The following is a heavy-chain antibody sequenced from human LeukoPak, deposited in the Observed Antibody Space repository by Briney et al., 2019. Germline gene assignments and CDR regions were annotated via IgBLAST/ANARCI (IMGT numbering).Heavy chain of an antibody. V-gene: IGHV3-23*01. D-gene: IGHD5-18*01. CDR3: AKDQGWIQLWSPFDY. CDR1: GFIFSSYA. Sequence: GGSLRLSCAASGFIFSSYAMSWVRQAPGKGLEWVSAISGSGGSSYYADSVKGRFTISRDNSKNTLYLQMNGLRAEDTAVYYCAKDQGWIQLWSPFDYWGQGTLVTVSS. J-gene: IGHJ4*02. CDR2: ISGSGGSS.